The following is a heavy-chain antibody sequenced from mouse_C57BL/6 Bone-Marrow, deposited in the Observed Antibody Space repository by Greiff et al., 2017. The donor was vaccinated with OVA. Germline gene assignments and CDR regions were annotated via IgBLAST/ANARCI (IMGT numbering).Heavy chain of an antibody. CDR2: INYDGSST. J-gene: IGHJ4*01. CDR1: GFTFSDYY. CDR3: ARDLVYAMDY. V-gene: IGHV5-16*01. Sequence: EVMLVESEGGLVQPGSSMKLSCTASGFTFSDYYMAWVRQVPEKGLEWVANINYDGSSTYYLDSLKSRFIISRDNAKNILYLQMSSLKSEDTATYYCARDLVYAMDYWGQGTSVTVSS.